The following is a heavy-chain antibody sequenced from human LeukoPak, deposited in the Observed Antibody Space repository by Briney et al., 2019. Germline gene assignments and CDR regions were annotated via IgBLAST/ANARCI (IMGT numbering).Heavy chain of an antibody. J-gene: IGHJ3*02. V-gene: IGHV3-30*02. CDR1: GFTFGSYG. Sequence: GGSLRLSCAASGFTFGSYGMHWVRQAPGKGLEWVAFIRYDGSNKYYADSVKGRFTISRDNSKHTLYLQMNSLRAEDTAVYYCAKPLIPEYYYDSSGYYPGAFDIWGQGTMVTVSS. D-gene: IGHD3-22*01. CDR2: IRYDGSNK. CDR3: AKPLIPEYYYDSSGYYPGAFDI.